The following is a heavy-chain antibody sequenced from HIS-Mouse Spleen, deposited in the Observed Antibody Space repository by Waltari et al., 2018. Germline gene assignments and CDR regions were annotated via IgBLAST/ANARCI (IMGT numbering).Heavy chain of an antibody. V-gene: IGHV4-31*03. CDR3: ARSPYYDFWSGYSDNWFDP. CDR1: GGSISSGGYY. J-gene: IGHJ5*02. Sequence: QVQLQESGPGLVKPSQTLSLTCTVSGGSISSGGYYWSWIRQHPGKGLEWIGYIYYSGTTYHIPPLKGRITISVDTSKNQFSLKLSSVTAADTAVYYCARSPYYDFWSGYSDNWFDPWGQGTLVTVSS. D-gene: IGHD3-3*01. CDR2: IYYSGTT.